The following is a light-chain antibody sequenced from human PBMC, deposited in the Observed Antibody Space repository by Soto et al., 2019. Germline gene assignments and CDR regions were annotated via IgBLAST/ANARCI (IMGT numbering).Light chain of an antibody. CDR3: QQYNSYPWT. V-gene: IGKV1-5*03. CDR2: KAS. CDR1: QSISSW. Sequence: DIQMTQSPSTLSASVGDRVTITCRASQSISSWLGWYQQKPGKAPKRLIYKASSLESGVPSRFSGSGSGTEFTLTISSLQPDEFATYYCQQYNSYPWTSGQGTTLEIK. J-gene: IGKJ1*01.